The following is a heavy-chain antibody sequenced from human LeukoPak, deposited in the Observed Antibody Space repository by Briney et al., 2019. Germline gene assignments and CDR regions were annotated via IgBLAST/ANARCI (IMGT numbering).Heavy chain of an antibody. CDR1: GGTFSTYA. V-gene: IGHV1-69*06. CDR2: IIPIFGTA. CDR3: ARSRPAYYFDY. Sequence: SVKVSCKASGGTFSTYAISWVRQAPGQGLEWMGGIIPIFGTANYAQKFQGRVTITADKSTSSAYMELSSLKSEDTAVYYCARSRPAYYFDYWGQGTLVTVSS. J-gene: IGHJ4*02.